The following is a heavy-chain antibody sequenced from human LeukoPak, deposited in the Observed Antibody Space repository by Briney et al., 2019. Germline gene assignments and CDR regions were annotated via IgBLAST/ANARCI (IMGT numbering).Heavy chain of an antibody. J-gene: IGHJ4*02. V-gene: IGHV3-23*01. CDR3: AREYYDSSGYYYVDY. Sequence: GGSLRLSCAASGFMFSNYAMSWVRQAPGKGLEWVSAVSNSTYYADSVKGRFTISRDNSKDTLYLQMNSLRAEDTAVYYCAREYYDSSGYYYVDYWGQGTLVTVSS. D-gene: IGHD3-22*01. CDR2: VSNST. CDR1: GFMFSNYA.